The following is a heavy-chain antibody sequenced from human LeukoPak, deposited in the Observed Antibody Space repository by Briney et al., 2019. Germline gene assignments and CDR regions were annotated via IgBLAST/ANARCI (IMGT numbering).Heavy chain of an antibody. D-gene: IGHD6-13*01. CDR2: ITGSGGNT. CDR1: GFTFSNYG. Sequence: GGSLRLSCAASGFTFSNYGMSWVRQAPGKGLEWVSTITGSGGNTNYADSVKGRFTISRDNSKNALYLQMNSLRVEDTAVYYCARDDAGTSPYDYWGQGTLVTVSS. CDR3: ARDDAGTSPYDY. V-gene: IGHV3-23*01. J-gene: IGHJ4*02.